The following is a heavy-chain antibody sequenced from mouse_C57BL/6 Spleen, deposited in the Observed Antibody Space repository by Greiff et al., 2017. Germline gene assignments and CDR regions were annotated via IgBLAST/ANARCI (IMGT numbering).Heavy chain of an antibody. Sequence: VQLQESGAELVRPGASVTLSCKASGYTFTDYEMHWVKQTPVHGLEWIGAIDPENGGTAYNQKFKGKAILTADKSSSTAYMELRSLTSEDSAVYYCTRDYYGSSSGFAYWGQGTLVTVSA. D-gene: IGHD1-1*01. CDR3: TRDYYGSSSGFAY. V-gene: IGHV1-15*01. CDR2: IDPENGGT. J-gene: IGHJ3*01. CDR1: GYTFTDYE.